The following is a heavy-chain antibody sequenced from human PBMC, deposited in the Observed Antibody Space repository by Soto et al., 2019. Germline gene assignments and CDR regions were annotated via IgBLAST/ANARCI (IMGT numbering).Heavy chain of an antibody. CDR2: ISGSGGST. D-gene: IGHD6-13*01. CDR1: GFTFSSYA. J-gene: IGHJ4*02. CDR3: AKAPISSSWYNLKGVDY. Sequence: GGSLRLSCAASGFTFSSYAMSWVRQAPGKGLEWVSAISGSGGSTYYADSVKGRFTISRDNSKNTLYLQMNSLRAEDTAVYYCAKAPISSSWYNLKGVDYWGQGTLVTVSS. V-gene: IGHV3-23*01.